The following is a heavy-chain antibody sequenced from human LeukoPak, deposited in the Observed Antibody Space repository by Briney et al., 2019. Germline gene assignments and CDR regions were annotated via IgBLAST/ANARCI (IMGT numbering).Heavy chain of an antibody. CDR3: AREGMAAAGTFDY. CDR2: ISYDGSNK. J-gene: IGHJ4*02. Sequence: GGSLRLSCAASGFTFSSYAMHWVRQAPGKGLEWVAVISYDGSNKYYADSVKGRYTISRDNSKNTLYLQMNSLRAEDTAVYYCAREGMAAAGTFDYWGQGTLVTVSS. V-gene: IGHV3-30-3*01. CDR1: GFTFSSYA. D-gene: IGHD6-13*01.